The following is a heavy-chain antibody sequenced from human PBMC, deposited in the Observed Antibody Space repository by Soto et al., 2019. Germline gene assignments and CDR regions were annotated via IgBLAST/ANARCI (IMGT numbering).Heavy chain of an antibody. CDR2: IHYSGNT. J-gene: IGHJ4*02. Sequence: QVQLQESGPGLVKPSETLSLTCTVSGGSISDSYGAWIRQPPGKGLEYVGFIHYSGNTNYNAALGGRATISAATPQNEFSMTVNHVTAADTAVYYCARGYWSSWWDWGQGTLVAVSS. D-gene: IGHD6-13*01. CDR3: ARGYWSSWWD. CDR1: GGSISDSY. V-gene: IGHV4-59*01.